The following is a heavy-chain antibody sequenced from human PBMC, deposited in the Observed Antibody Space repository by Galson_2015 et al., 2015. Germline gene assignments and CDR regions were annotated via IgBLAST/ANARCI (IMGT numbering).Heavy chain of an antibody. CDR2: IYYSGST. CDR1: GGSISSYY. J-gene: IGHJ6*03. V-gene: IGHV4-59*01. D-gene: IGHD2-2*02. CDR3: ARVSGDIVVVPAAIGSNYYYYYMDV. Sequence: ETLSLTCTVSGGSISSYYWSWIRQPPGKGLEWIGYIYYSGSTNYNPSLKSRVTISVDTSKNQFSLKLSSVTAADTAVYYCARVSGDIVVVPAAIGSNYYYYYMDVWGKGTTVTVSS.